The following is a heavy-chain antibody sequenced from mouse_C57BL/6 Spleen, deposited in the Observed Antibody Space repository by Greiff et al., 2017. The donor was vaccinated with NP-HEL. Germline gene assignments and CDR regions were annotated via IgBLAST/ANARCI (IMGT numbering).Heavy chain of an antibody. D-gene: IGHD1-1*01. V-gene: IGHV14-1*01. J-gene: IGHJ2*01. Sequence: VQLQQSGAELVRPGASVKLSCTASGFNIKDYYMHWVKQRPEQGLEWIGRIDPEDGDTEYAPKFQGKATMTADTSSNTAYLQRSSLTSEDTAVYYCTYGSSYNYFDYWGQGTTLTVSS. CDR1: GFNIKDYY. CDR2: IDPEDGDT. CDR3: TYGSSYNYFDY.